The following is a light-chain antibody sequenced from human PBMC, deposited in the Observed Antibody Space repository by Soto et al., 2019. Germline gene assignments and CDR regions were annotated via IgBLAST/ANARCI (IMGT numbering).Light chain of an antibody. Sequence: DIQMTQSPSSVSAFVGERITITCRASQGISRWLAWYQQKPGKAPKLLIYVASSLQSGVPSRFSGSGSGTDFNLPISSLQPEDFATYYCQQANSFPLNFGGGTKVEIK. CDR1: QGISRW. CDR3: QQANSFPLN. J-gene: IGKJ4*01. V-gene: IGKV1-12*01. CDR2: VAS.